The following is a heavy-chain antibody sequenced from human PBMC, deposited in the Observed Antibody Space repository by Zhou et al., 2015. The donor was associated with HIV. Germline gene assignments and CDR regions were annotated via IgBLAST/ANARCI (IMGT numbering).Heavy chain of an antibody. CDR2: INPDGAVT. V-gene: IGHV1-46*01. J-gene: IGHJ5*02. CDR3: ARDNDP. Sequence: VNLVQSGAEVERPGASVKIFCKASGYTFTYNSIHWVRQAPGQGLEWMGVINPDGAVTSYAPQFQGRLTMTSDTSTNTVFMTLNNLTSEDTALYFCARDNDPWGHGNPGHRLL. CDR1: GYTFTYNS.